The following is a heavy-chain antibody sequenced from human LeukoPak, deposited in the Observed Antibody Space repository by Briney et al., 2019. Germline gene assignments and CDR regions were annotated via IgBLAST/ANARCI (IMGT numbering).Heavy chain of an antibody. CDR1: GYSFTSYW. CDR2: IYPGDSDT. Sequence: GESLKISCKGSGYSFTSYWIGWVRQMPGKGLEWMGIIYPGDSDTRYSPSFQGQVAISADKSISTAYLQWSSLKASDTAMYYCARQNYYDSSGYHYYYYMDVLGKGTTVTVSS. CDR3: ARQNYYDSSGYHYYYYMDV. J-gene: IGHJ6*03. D-gene: IGHD3-22*01. V-gene: IGHV5-51*01.